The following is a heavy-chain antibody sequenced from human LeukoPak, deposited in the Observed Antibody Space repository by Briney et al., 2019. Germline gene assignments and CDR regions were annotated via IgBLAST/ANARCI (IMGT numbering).Heavy chain of an antibody. J-gene: IGHJ4*02. V-gene: IGHV3-21*01. CDR1: GFTFSSYT. Sequence: GGSLRLSCAASGFTFSSYTMNWVRQAPGMGLEWVSSISDSSYYIYYADSVRGRFTVSGDNAKNSLYLQMNGLRAEDTAVYYCASYGRYCSSTSCHTYFDYWGQGTPVTVSS. CDR3: ASYGRYCSSTSCHTYFDY. D-gene: IGHD2-2*01. CDR2: ISDSSYYI.